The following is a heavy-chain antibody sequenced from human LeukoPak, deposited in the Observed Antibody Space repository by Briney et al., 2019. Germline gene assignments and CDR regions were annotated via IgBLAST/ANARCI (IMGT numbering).Heavy chain of an antibody. V-gene: IGHV1-46*01. CDR2: INPGGGGT. D-gene: IGHD6-13*01. J-gene: IGHJ4*02. Sequence: ASVKVSCKASGYTFTPYYIHWVRQAPGQGLEWMGIINPGGGGTTYAQKFQGRVTMTRDTSTSRVYMELSSLRSEDTAVYYCARDLSTAPGNYCFEYWGQGTLVTVSS. CDR3: ARDLSTAPGNYCFEY. CDR1: GYTFTPYY.